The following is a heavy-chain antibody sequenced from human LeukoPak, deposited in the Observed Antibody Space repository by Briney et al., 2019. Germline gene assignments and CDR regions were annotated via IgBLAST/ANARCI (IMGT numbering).Heavy chain of an antibody. CDR1: GFTFSSYG. V-gene: IGHV3-23*01. D-gene: IGHD3-3*01. CDR3: AKLLRFLEWLSWNDY. CDR2: ISGSGGST. J-gene: IGHJ4*02. Sequence: GGSLRLSCAASGFTFSSYGMHWVRQAPGKGLEWVSAISGSGGSTYYADSVKGRFTISRDNSKNTLYLQMNSLRAEDTAVYYCAKLLRFLEWLSWNDYWGQGTLVTVSS.